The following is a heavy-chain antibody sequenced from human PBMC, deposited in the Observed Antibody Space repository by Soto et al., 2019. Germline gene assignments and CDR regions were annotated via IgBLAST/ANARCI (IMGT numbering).Heavy chain of an antibody. CDR2: ISAYNGNT. CDR1: GYTFINYG. D-gene: IGHD6-19*01. V-gene: IGHV1-18*01. J-gene: IGHJ3*02. Sequence: ASVKVSCKTSGYTFINYGISWVRQAPGQGPEWMGWISAYNGNTNYAQKLQGRVTMTTDTSTSTAYMELRSLRSDDTAVYYCARGYSSDFDAFDIWGKGTMVTVS. CDR3: ARGYSSDFDAFDI.